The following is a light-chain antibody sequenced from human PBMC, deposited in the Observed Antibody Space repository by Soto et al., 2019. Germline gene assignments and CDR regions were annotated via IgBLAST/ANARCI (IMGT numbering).Light chain of an antibody. V-gene: IGKV3-20*01. CDR2: VAS. J-gene: IGKJ4*01. CDR1: QTVRTNY. Sequence: EMVLTQSPGTLSLSPGERATLSCRASQTVRTNYLAWFQHKPGQAPRLLIYVASSRATGIPDRFSGSGSGTDFTLTINRLEPEDFAVYFCQQYSASPLTFGGGKKVEI. CDR3: QQYSASPLT.